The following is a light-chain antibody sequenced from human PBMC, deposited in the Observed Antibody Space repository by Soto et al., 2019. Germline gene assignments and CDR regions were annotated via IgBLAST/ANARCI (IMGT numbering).Light chain of an antibody. CDR3: LLSYSGARGV. Sequence: QSVVTPEPSLTVSPGGTVTLTRGSSTGAVTSGHYPYWFQQKPGQAPRTLIYDTSNKHSWTPARFSGSLLGGKAALTLSGAQPEDEAEYYCLLSYSGARGVFGGGTKLTVL. CDR1: TGAVTSGHY. V-gene: IGLV7-46*01. CDR2: DTS. J-gene: IGLJ2*01.